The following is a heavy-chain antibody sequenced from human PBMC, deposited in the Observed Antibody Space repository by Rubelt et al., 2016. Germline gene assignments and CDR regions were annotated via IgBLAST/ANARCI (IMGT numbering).Heavy chain of an antibody. D-gene: IGHD6-19*01. V-gene: IGHV4-38-2*02. Sequence: QVQLQESGPGLVKPSETLSLTCTVSGYSISSGYYWGWIRQPPGKGLEWIGSIYHSGSTYYNPSLKSRVTISVDTSKNQLSLKLSAVTAADTAVDYCARDQGYSSGWYDYWGQGTLVTVSS. CDR3: ARDQGYSSGWYDY. CDR1: GYSISSGYY. CDR2: IYHSGST. J-gene: IGHJ4*02.